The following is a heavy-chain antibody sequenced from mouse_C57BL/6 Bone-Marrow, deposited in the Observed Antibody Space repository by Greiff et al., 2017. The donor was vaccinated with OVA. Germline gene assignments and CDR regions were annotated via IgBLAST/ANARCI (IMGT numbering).Heavy chain of an antibody. CDR2: IYPGSGNT. V-gene: IGHV1-76*01. J-gene: IGHJ4*01. Sequence: VQLQQSGAELVRPGASVKLSCKASGYTFTDYYINWVKQRPGQGLEWIARIYPGSGNTYYNEKFKGKATLTAEKSSSTAYMQLSSLTSEDSAVYCWAGYAMDYWGQGTSVTVSS. CDR3: AGYAMDY. CDR1: GYTFTDYY.